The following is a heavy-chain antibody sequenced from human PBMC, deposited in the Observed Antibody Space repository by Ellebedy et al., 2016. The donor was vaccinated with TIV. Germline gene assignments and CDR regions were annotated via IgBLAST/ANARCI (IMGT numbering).Heavy chain of an antibody. V-gene: IGHV3-23*01. D-gene: IGHD3-22*01. CDR1: GFTFSSYA. J-gene: IGHJ4*02. Sequence: PGGSLRLSCAASGFTFSSYALSWVRQAPGEGLEWVSSISGSGVTTYYADSVKGRFTTSRDNSKNTLYLQVNSLRAEDTAVYYCAISRDYYDSSGYYTYYFDYWGQGTLVTVSS. CDR3: AISRDYYDSSGYYTYYFDY. CDR2: ISGSGVTT.